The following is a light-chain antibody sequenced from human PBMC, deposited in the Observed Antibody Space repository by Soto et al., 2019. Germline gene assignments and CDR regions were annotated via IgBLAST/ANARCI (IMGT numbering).Light chain of an antibody. J-gene: IGKJ1*01. V-gene: IGKV3-20*01. Sequence: ENVLTQSPGTLSLSPGERATLSCRASQSVGSSYLAWYQQKPGQTPRLLNHDASTTATGIPDRFSGSGSGTEFTLTISGVEPEDFAVYYCQQYASSPRTFGQGTKLEIK. CDR2: DAS. CDR1: QSVGSSY. CDR3: QQYASSPRT.